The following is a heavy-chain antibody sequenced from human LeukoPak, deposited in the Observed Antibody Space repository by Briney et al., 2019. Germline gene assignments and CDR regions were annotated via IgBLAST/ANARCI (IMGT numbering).Heavy chain of an antibody. CDR3: ARAGWGYSSSWDYYYYMDV. V-gene: IGHV3-21*04. CDR1: GFTFSSYS. J-gene: IGHJ6*03. Sequence: PGGSLRLSCAASGFTFSSYSMNWVRQAPGKGLEWVSSISSSSSYIYYADSVKGRFTFSRDNAKNSLYLQMNSLRAEDTAVYYCARAGWGYSSSWDYYYYMDVWGKGTTVTVSS. D-gene: IGHD6-13*01. CDR2: ISSSSSYI.